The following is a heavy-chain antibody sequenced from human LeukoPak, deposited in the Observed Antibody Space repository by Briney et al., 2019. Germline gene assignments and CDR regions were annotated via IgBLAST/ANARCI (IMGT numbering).Heavy chain of an antibody. CDR3: ARGPTPLYYYYMDV. V-gene: IGHV1-69*13. CDR1: GGTFSSYA. CDR2: IIPIFGTA. J-gene: IGHJ6*03. Sequence: ASVKVSCKASGGTFSSYAISWVRQAPGQGLEWMGGIIPIFGTANYAQKFQGRVTITADESTSTAYMELSSLRSEDTAVYYCARGPTPLYYYYMDVWGKGTTVTISS.